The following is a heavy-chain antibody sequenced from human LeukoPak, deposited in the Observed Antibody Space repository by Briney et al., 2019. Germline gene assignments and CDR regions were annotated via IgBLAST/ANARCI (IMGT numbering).Heavy chain of an antibody. V-gene: IGHV4-34*01. CDR1: GGSFSGYY. Sequence: SETLSLTCAVYGGSFSGYYWSWIRQPPGKGLEWIGEINHSGSTNYNPSLKSRVTISVDTSKNQFSLKLSSVTAADTAVYYCARVPYYDFWSGYSRNWFDPWGQGTLVTVSS. CDR3: ARVPYYDFWSGYSRNWFDP. J-gene: IGHJ5*02. D-gene: IGHD3-3*01. CDR2: INHSGST.